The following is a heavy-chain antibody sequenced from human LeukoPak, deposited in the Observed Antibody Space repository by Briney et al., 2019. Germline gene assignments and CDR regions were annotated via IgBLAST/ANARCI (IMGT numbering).Heavy chain of an antibody. Sequence: GGSLRLSCAASGFTVSSNYVSWVRQAPGKGLEWVSVIYSGGSTYYADSVKGRFTISRDNSKNTLYLQMNSLRAEDTAVYYCARGCGGSCYSGIYWGQGTLVTVSS. CDR1: GFTVSSNY. J-gene: IGHJ4*02. V-gene: IGHV3-66*01. CDR3: ARGCGGSCYSGIY. D-gene: IGHD2-15*01. CDR2: IYSGGST.